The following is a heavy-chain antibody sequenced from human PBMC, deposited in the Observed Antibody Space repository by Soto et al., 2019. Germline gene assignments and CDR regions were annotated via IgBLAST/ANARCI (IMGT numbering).Heavy chain of an antibody. Sequence: GGSVRLSCSASGFTFNSYAMHWVRQAPGKGLEFVSAISSYGADTYYADSVKGRFAISRDNSKNTLYLQMSSLGAEDTALYYCVKEGYMRSDWYGQFDYWGQGALVTVSS. CDR1: GFTFNSYA. CDR3: VKEGYMRSDWYGQFDY. D-gene: IGHD6-19*01. V-gene: IGHV3-64D*06. CDR2: ISSYGADT. J-gene: IGHJ4*02.